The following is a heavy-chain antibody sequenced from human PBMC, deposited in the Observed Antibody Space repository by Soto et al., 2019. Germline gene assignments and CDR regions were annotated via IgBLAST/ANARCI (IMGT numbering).Heavy chain of an antibody. D-gene: IGHD6-19*01. CDR1: GFSPSNARMG. CDR2: IFSNDEK. V-gene: IGHV2-26*01. Sequence: SGPTLVNPTETLTLTCTVSGFSPSNARMGVSWIRQPPGKALEWLAHIFSNDEKSYSTSLKSRLTIPKDTSKSQVVLTMTNMDPVDTATYYCARIPVAGTLEYYYGMDVWGQGTTVTVSS. CDR3: ARIPVAGTLEYYYGMDV. J-gene: IGHJ6*02.